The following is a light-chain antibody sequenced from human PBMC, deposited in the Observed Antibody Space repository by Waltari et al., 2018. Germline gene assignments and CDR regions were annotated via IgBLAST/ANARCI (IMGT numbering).Light chain of an antibody. CDR1: QSIARY. CDR2: SAS. V-gene: IGKV1-39*01. Sequence: DFQITQSPSSLSASVGDRVTITCLATQSIARYLNWYQQKPGKAPNLPIYSASSLQSVVPSRFSGSGSGTDFALTISGLQPDDLATYYCQQSYRTPRTFGHGTKVDIK. J-gene: IGKJ1*01. CDR3: QQSYRTPRT.